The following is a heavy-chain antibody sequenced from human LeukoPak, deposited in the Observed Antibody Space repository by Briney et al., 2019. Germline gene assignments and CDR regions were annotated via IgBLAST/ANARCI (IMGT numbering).Heavy chain of an antibody. Sequence: SVKVSCKASGGTFSSYAISWVRQAPGQGLEWMGGIIPIFGTANYALKFQGRVTITTDESTSTAYMELSSLRSEDTAVYYCARGTEPDYYGSGSYSAAFDIWGQGTMVTVSS. J-gene: IGHJ3*02. V-gene: IGHV1-69*05. D-gene: IGHD3-10*01. CDR2: IIPIFGTA. CDR1: GGTFSSYA. CDR3: ARGTEPDYYGSGSYSAAFDI.